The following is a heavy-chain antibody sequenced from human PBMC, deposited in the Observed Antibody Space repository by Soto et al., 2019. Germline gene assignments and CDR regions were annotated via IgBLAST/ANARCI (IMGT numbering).Heavy chain of an antibody. CDR1: GFSFRSYS. D-gene: IGHD4-17*01. J-gene: IGHJ4*02. CDR2: ISSNSGYM. Sequence: EVQLVESGGGLVKPGGSLRLSCEVSGFSFRSYSMNWVRQAPRKGLEWVSSISSNSGYMYYADSVKGRFTISRDNAKNTLYLQLNSLRAEDTAVYYCARVEDAVTTARGEITYWGQGTLVTVSS. CDR3: ARVEDAVTTARGEITY. V-gene: IGHV3-21*01.